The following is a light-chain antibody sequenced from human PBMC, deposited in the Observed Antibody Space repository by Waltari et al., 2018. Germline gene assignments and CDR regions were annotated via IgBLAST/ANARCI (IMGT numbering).Light chain of an antibody. Sequence: QAVVTQEPSLTVSPGGTVTLTCASRTVPVTRGHYPYWFQQKPGQAPRTLIYATSNKHSWTPVRFSGSLLGGKAALTLSGAQPEDEADYYCLISFGGAEEIFGGGTKLTVL. J-gene: IGLJ2*01. CDR3: LISFGGAEEI. V-gene: IGLV7-46*01. CDR1: TVPVTRGHY. CDR2: ATS.